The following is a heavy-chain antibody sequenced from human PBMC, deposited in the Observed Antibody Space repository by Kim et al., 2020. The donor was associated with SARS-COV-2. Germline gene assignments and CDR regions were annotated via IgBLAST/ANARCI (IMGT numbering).Heavy chain of an antibody. J-gene: IGHJ2*01. V-gene: IGHV3-7*01. CDR1: GFTFSSYW. CDR3: ARRITISGVPIRRYFDL. CDR2: IKRDGSEQ. Sequence: GGSLRLSCAASGFTFSSYWMSWVRQAPGKGLEWVANIKRDGSEQYYVDSVRGRCTISRDNAKNSLYLQMNSLRAEDTAVYYCARRITISGVPIRRYFDLWGRGTLVTVSS. D-gene: IGHD3-3*01.